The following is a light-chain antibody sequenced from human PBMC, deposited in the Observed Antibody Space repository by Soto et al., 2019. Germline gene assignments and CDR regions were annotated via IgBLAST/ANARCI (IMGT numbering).Light chain of an antibody. Sequence: QSVLTQPASVSGSPGQSITISCPGNSNDVGGYNYVSWYQQHPGKAPKLMIYDVSNRPSGVSNRFSGSKSGNTASLTISGLQAEDEADYYCSSYTSSSTVFGTGTKVTVL. CDR3: SSYTSSSTV. CDR2: DVS. V-gene: IGLV2-14*01. J-gene: IGLJ1*01. CDR1: SNDVGGYNY.